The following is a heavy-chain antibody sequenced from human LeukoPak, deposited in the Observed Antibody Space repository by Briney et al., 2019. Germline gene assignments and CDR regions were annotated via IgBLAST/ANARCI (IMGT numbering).Heavy chain of an antibody. CDR2: INHSGST. V-gene: IGHV4-34*01. J-gene: IGHJ4*02. CDR3: ARGVFDY. CDR1: GGSFSGYY. Sequence: SETLSLTCAVYGGSFSGYYWSWNRQPPGKGLEWIGEINHSGSTNYNPSLKSRVTISVDTSKNQFSLKLSSVTAADTAVYYCARGVFDYWGQGTLVTVSS.